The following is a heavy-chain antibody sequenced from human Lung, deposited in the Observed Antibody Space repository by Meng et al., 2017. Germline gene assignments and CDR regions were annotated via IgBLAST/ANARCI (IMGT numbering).Heavy chain of an antibody. J-gene: IGHJ4*02. Sequence: QFPLVQSGALLKKPGAALNVSCKASGYTFTDYYIHWVRQAPGQGLEWMGRINPNSGGTNYVQKFQGRVTMTRDTYISTAYMELTRLRSDDTAIYYCARENVGDGGYDFDFWGRGTLVTVSS. CDR1: GYTFTDYY. D-gene: IGHD5-12*01. CDR2: INPNSGGT. V-gene: IGHV1-2*06. CDR3: ARENVGDGGYDFDF.